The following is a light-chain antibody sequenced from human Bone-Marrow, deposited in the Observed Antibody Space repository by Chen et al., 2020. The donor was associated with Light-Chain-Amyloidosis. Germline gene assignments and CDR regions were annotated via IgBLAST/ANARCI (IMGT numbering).Light chain of an antibody. J-gene: IGLJ3*02. CDR3: QVYDSSGDHAWV. CDR2: DDI. Sequence: SYELTQPPSVSVSPGQTASITCSGDDLPTKYAYWYQQKPGPAPVLVLYDDIDRPSGIPERVSGSNSGNTAALTISRVEAGDEADYYCQVYDSSGDHAWVFGGGTRLSVL. V-gene: IGLV3-21*02. CDR1: DLPTKY.